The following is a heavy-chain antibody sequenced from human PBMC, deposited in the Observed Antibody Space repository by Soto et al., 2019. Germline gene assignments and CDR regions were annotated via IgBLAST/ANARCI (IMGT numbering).Heavy chain of an antibody. CDR3: ARDYDFWSGYYRPYYYYGMDV. D-gene: IGHD3-3*01. Sequence: LXLPCAVYGGSCSGYYWSWIRQPPGKGLEWIGEINHSGSTNYNPSLKSRVTISVDTSKNQFSLKLSSVTAADTAVYYCARDYDFWSGYYRPYYYYGMDVWGQGTTVTVSS. CDR1: GGSCSGYY. CDR2: INHSGST. V-gene: IGHV4-34*01. J-gene: IGHJ6*02.